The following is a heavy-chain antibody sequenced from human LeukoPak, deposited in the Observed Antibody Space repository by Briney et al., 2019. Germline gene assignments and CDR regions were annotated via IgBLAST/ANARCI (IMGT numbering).Heavy chain of an antibody. V-gene: IGHV4-4*07. CDR1: GVSISSYY. CDR3: ARSPRITIFLDY. CDR2: IYSSGSN. Sequence: PSETLSLTCKVSGVSISSYYWNWIRQPPGKGLEWIGHIYSSGSNNYNPSLKSRFTLSVDTSKNQFSLKLTTVTAADTAVYYCARSPRITIFLDYWGQGTLVTASS. J-gene: IGHJ4*02. D-gene: IGHD3-9*01.